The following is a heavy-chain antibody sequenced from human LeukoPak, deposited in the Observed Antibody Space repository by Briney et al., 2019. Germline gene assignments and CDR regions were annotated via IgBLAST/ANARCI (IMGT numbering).Heavy chain of an antibody. J-gene: IGHJ6*02. CDR2: IYYSGST. Sequence: SETLSLTCSVSGGSISSYYWSWIRQPTGKGLEYIGYIYYSGSTHYNPSLKSRVTISVDTSKDQFSLNLTSVTAADTAVYYGARLKCISTTCPSRYVMDVWGQGTTVTVSS. V-gene: IGHV4-59*01. D-gene: IGHD2-2*01. CDR1: GGSISSYY. CDR3: ARLKCISTTCPSRYVMDV.